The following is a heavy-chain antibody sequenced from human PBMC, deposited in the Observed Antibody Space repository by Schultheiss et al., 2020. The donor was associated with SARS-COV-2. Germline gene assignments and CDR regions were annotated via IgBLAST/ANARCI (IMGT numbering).Heavy chain of an antibody. J-gene: IGHJ4*02. CDR3: ARNSEFDH. D-gene: IGHD4-23*01. V-gene: IGHV3-30*04. CDR1: GFTFSNHA. CDR2: MSHDGKSQ. Sequence: GGSLRLSCATSGFTFSNHALHWVRQAPGKGLEWVAVMSHDGKSQQYRDSVKGRFTISRDTSKKTIYLQMNSLRPEDAAVYYCARNSEFDHWGQGTLVTVSS.